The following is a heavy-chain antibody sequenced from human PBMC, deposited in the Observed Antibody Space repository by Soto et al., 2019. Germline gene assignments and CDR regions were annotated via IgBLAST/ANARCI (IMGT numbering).Heavy chain of an antibody. CDR1: GFTFSSYG. Sequence: GGSLRLSCAASGFTFSSYGMHWVRQAPGKGLEWVAVISYDGSNKYYADSVKGRFTISRDNSKNTLYLQMNSLRAEDTAVYYCAKDVNLCIAVAGTRFDYWGQGTLVTVSS. CDR2: ISYDGSNK. J-gene: IGHJ4*02. CDR3: AKDVNLCIAVAGTRFDY. V-gene: IGHV3-30*18. D-gene: IGHD6-19*01.